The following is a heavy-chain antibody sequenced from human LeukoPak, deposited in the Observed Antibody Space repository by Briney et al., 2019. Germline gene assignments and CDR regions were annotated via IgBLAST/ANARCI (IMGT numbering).Heavy chain of an antibody. V-gene: IGHV4-59*08. CDR2: INYSGRA. J-gene: IGHJ5*02. Sequence: SETLSLTCTVSGDSISAYYWSWIRQPPGKGLEWIGYINYSGRANYNPSLKSRVIMSADTSTNQFSLKLSSVTAADTAVYYCARRRGSGPYKDWFDPWGRGTLVTVSS. D-gene: IGHD6-19*01. CDR3: ARRRGSGPYKDWFDP. CDR1: GDSISAYY.